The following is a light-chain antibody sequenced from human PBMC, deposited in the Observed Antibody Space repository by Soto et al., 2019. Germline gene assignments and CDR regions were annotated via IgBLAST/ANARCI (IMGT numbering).Light chain of an antibody. Sequence: QAALNQPASASGSPGQTITVSCTVTRSDIGSYDYVSWYQQHPGKAPTLIIYEVTDRPSGVSNRFSGSKSCNTASLTISGLQADDKADYYCSSFTSTSTRLFGRGTKVTVL. CDR2: EVT. CDR3: SSFTSTSTRL. J-gene: IGLJ1*01. CDR1: RSDIGSYDY. V-gene: IGLV2-14*01.